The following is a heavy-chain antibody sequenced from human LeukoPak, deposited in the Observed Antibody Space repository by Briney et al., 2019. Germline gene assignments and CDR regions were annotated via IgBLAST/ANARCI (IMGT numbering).Heavy chain of an antibody. CDR3: ARRSAAGTRLNYYFDY. J-gene: IGHJ4*02. V-gene: IGHV3-23*01. D-gene: IGHD6-13*01. Sequence: GGSLRLSCAASGFTFSSYAMSWVRQAPGKGLEWVSAISGSGGSTYYADSVKGRFTISRDNSKNTLYLQMNSLRAEDTAVYYCARRSAAGTRLNYYFDYWGQGTLVTVSS. CDR1: GFTFSSYA. CDR2: ISGSGGST.